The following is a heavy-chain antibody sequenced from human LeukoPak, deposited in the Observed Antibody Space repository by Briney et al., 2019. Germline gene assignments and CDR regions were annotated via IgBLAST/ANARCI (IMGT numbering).Heavy chain of an antibody. V-gene: IGHV3-21*01. CDR1: GFTFSSYS. D-gene: IGHD5-18*01. J-gene: IGHJ4*02. CDR2: ISSSSSYI. CDR3: ARADWDTAMIDY. Sequence: GGSLRLSCEASGFTFSSYSMNWVRQAPGKGLEWVSSISSSSSYIYYADSVKGRFTISRDNAKKSLYLQMNSLRAEDTAVYYCARADWDTAMIDYWGQGTVVTVSS.